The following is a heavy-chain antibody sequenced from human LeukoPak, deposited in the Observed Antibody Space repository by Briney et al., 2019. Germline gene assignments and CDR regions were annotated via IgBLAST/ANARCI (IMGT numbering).Heavy chain of an antibody. CDR3: ARVGARLGAFDI. CDR1: GFTFSSYW. J-gene: IGHJ3*02. D-gene: IGHD6-25*01. V-gene: IGHV3-74*01. CDR2: IKSDGSST. Sequence: GGSLRLSCAASGFTFSSYWMHWVRQAPGKGLVWVSRIKSDGSSTSYADSVKGRSTISRDNAKNTLYLQMNSPRAEDTAVYYCARVGARLGAFDIWGQGTMVTVSS.